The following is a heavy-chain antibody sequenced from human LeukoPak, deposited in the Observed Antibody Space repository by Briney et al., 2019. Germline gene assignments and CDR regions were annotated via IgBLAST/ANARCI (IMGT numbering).Heavy chain of an antibody. CDR3: AKRDSSGYSFDY. J-gene: IGHJ4*02. Sequence: SETLSLTCAVYGGSFSGYYWSWIRQPPGKGLEWIGEINHSGGTNYNPSLKSRVTISVDTSKNQFSLKLSSVTAADTAVYYCAKRDSSGYSFDYWGQGTLVTVSS. V-gene: IGHV4-34*01. CDR1: GGSFSGYY. CDR2: INHSGGT. D-gene: IGHD3-22*01.